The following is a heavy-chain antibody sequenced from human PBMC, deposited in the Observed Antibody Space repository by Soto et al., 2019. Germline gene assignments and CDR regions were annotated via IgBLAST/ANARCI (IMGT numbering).Heavy chain of an antibody. CDR2: VSHDGRNT. D-gene: IGHD6-19*01. Sequence: VQLVESGGGVVQPGRSLRLSCAASGFTFSDYAMHWVRQAPGKGLEWVAVVSHDGRNTHYADSVKGRFTISRDSSKNTVSLEMTSLSAEDTAVYYCAKGGRQWLVTSDFNYWGQGALVTVYS. J-gene: IGHJ4*02. CDR3: AKGGRQWLVTSDFNY. CDR1: GFTFSDYA. V-gene: IGHV3-30*18.